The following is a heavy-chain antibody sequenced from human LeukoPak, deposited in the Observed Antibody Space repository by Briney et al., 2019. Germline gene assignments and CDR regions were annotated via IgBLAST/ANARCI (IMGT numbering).Heavy chain of an antibody. D-gene: IGHD1-26*01. CDR1: GYTFTSYD. CDR2: INTNTGNP. CDR3: ARGIVGATTDYFDY. V-gene: IGHV7-4-1*02. J-gene: IGHJ4*02. Sequence: ASVKVSCKASGYTFTSYDFNWVRQATGQGPEWMGWINTNTGNPTYAQGFTGRFVFSLDTSVSTAYLQISSLKAEDTAVYYCARGIVGATTDYFDYWGQGTLVTVSS.